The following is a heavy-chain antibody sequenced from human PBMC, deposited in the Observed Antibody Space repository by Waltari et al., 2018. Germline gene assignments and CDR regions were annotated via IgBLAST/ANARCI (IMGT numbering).Heavy chain of an antibody. Sequence: QLQLQESGPGLVKPSGTLSLTCPVSGESMSSSYVWNWVRQPPGNGLEWIGQVRGDGRTNYNPSFASRLTISLDTSTDHFSLRLTSATAADTAVYYCARDRGRGLYLDSWGQGILVTVSP. CDR2: VRGDGRT. J-gene: IGHJ4*02. CDR1: GESMSSSYV. CDR3: ARDRGRGLYLDS. V-gene: IGHV4-4*02. D-gene: IGHD2-15*01.